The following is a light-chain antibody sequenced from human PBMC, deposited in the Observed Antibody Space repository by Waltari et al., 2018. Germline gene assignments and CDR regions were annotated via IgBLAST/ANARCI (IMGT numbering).Light chain of an antibody. CDR1: QSVYGN. J-gene: IGKJ4*01. V-gene: IGKV3-15*01. CDR3: QQYQLWPLT. Sequence: VMTQSPATLSVSPGERATLSCRASQSVYGNLAWHQLNPGQAPRLLISAASTRATGIPDRFSGSGSDTEFTLTISNMQSEDFAVYYCQQYQLWPLTFGGGTKVEIK. CDR2: AAS.